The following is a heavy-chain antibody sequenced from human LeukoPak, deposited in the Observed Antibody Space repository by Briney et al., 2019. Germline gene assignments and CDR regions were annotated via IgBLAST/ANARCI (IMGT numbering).Heavy chain of an antibody. CDR3: ARDRGSNNYFDQ. Sequence: GGSLRLSCAASGFTFSSYAMSWVRQAPGKGLEWVSAISGSGGSTYYADSVKGRFTISRDNSKNTLYLQMNSLRAEDTAVYYCARDRGSNNYFDQWGQGTLVTVSS. V-gene: IGHV3-23*01. J-gene: IGHJ4*02. CDR2: ISGSGGST. D-gene: IGHD2-2*01. CDR1: GFTFSSYA.